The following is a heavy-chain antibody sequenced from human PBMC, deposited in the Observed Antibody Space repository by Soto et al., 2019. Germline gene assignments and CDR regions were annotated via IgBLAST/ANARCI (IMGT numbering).Heavy chain of an antibody. CDR1: GGTFSSSA. V-gene: IGHV1-69*12. CDR3: AGDNDRLQLGGNYYHILAV. CDR2: IIPLFRTP. D-gene: IGHD4-4*01. Sequence: QVQLVQSGAEMKEPGSSVEVSCKTSGGTFSSSAISWLRQAPGQGLEWMGGIIPLFRTPDYEKKFQDRFSMAAEDSTSTAYMELRSLRSEETAVYYSAGDNDRLQLGGNYYHILAVCGQGTTITVSS. J-gene: IGHJ6*02.